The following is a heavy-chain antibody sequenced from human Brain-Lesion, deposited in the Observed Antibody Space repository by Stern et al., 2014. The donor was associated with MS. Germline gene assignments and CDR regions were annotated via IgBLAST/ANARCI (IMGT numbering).Heavy chain of an antibody. D-gene: IGHD2-2*01. Sequence: DQLVESGPGLVKPSQTLSLSCTVSGGSISSGGYYWSWIRQPAGKGLEWIGRIFNSGSTSYNPSLKMRVPISIDTSKNQFSLRLNSMTAADTAVYYCARGRVVPGFQYYATDVWGQGTTVIVSS. V-gene: IGHV4-61*02. CDR3: ARGRVVPGFQYYATDV. CDR2: IFNSGST. J-gene: IGHJ6*02. CDR1: GGSISSGGYY.